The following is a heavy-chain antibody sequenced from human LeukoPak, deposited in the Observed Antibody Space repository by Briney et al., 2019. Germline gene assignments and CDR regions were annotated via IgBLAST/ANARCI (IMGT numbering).Heavy chain of an antibody. Sequence: PSETLSLTGAVYGGSFSGYYWSWIRQPPGKGLEWIGEINHSGSTNYNPSLKSRVTISVDTSKNQFSLKLSSVTAADTAVYYCAITMVRGVIITGYFDYWGQGTLVTVSS. J-gene: IGHJ4*02. V-gene: IGHV4-34*01. D-gene: IGHD3-10*01. CDR2: INHSGST. CDR1: GGSFSGYY. CDR3: AITMVRGVIITGYFDY.